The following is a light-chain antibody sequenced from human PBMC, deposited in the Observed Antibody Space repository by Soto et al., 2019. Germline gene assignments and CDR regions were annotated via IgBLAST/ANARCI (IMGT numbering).Light chain of an antibody. J-gene: IGLJ3*02. CDR1: SSNIGSNY. CDR2: SNN. V-gene: IGLV1-47*02. CDR3: AAWDDRLSGWV. Sequence: QSVLTQPPSASGTPGQRVTISCSGSSSNIGSNYVYWYQQLPGTATKLLIYSNNQRPSGVPDRFSGSKSGTSASLAISGLRSEDEADYYCAAWDDRLSGWVFGGGTKLTVL.